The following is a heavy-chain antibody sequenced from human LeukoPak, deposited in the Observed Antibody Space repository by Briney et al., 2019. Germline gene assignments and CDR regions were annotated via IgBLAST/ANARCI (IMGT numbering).Heavy chain of an antibody. J-gene: IGHJ5*02. D-gene: IGHD3-3*01. V-gene: IGHV4-61*02. CDR2: IYTSGST. Sequence: SQTLSLTCTASGGSISSGSYYWSWIRQPAGKGLEWIGRIYTSGSTNYNPSLKSRVTISVDTSKNQFSLKLSSVTAADTAVYYCARDFWSGYWRANWFDPWGQGTLVTVSS. CDR3: ARDFWSGYWRANWFDP. CDR1: GGSISSGSYY.